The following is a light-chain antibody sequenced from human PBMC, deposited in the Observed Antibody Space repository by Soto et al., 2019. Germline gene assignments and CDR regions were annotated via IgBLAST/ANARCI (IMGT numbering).Light chain of an antibody. J-gene: IGKJ2*01. CDR3: QKYNSAPKT. CDR2: AAS. Sequence: DIQMTQSPSSLYASVGDRVTITCRASQDISNYLAWYQQKPGEAPKLLIYAASTLQKGVQSRFSGGGSGTLFTLTIISLQPDDVSTYSCQKYNSAPKTFGRGTMLEIK. V-gene: IGKV1-27*01. CDR1: QDISNY.